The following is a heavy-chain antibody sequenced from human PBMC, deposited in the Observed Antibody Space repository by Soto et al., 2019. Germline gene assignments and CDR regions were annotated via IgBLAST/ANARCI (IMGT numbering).Heavy chain of an antibody. Sequence: SETLSLTCTVSGGSISSSSYYWGWIRQPPGKGLEWIGSIYYSGSTYYNPSLKSRVTISVDTSKNQFSLKLSSVTAADTAVYYCARTQYYYGDYQNWGQGTLVTV. CDR3: ARTQYYYGDYQN. J-gene: IGHJ4*02. D-gene: IGHD4-17*01. V-gene: IGHV4-39*01. CDR1: GGSISSSSYY. CDR2: IYYSGST.